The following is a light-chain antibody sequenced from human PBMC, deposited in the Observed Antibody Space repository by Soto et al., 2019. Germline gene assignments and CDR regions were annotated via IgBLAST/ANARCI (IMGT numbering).Light chain of an antibody. V-gene: IGKV4-1*01. J-gene: IGKJ1*01. CDR1: ETFLNSSNNKTY. Sequence: DIVLTQSTKYLAVSLTERATLDCKSSETFLNSSNNKTYLAWYRQRPGQPPTLLINWASTRQSGVPARFRGSGSGTEFTLTITDLQAEDLAVYYCQEFHTIPWTFGQGTKVAIK. CDR3: QEFHTIPWT. CDR2: WAS.